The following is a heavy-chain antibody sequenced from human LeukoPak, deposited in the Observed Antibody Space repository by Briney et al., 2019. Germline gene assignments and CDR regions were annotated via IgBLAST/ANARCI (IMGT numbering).Heavy chain of an antibody. Sequence: PGGSLRLSCAASGFTFSSYAMSWVRQAPGKGLEWVSAISGSGGSTYYADSVKGRFTISRDNSKNTLYLQMNSLRAEDTAVYYCAKDFLWSGYSATDYWGQGTLVTVSS. CDR3: AKDFLWSGYSATDY. CDR1: GFTFSSYA. CDR2: ISGSGGST. D-gene: IGHD3-3*01. V-gene: IGHV3-23*01. J-gene: IGHJ4*02.